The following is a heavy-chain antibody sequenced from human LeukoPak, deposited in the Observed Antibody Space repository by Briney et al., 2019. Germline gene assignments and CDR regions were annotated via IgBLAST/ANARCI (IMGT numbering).Heavy chain of an antibody. CDR3: ARQSPDSGRPFDY. CDR2: ISSSGLTI. D-gene: IGHD1-26*01. V-gene: IGHV3-48*03. Sequence: PGGTLTLTCAASGCTFSSYAMCWVRQSPGQGLELVSYISSSGLTIYYADSVKGRFTISRDNAKNSLFLQMNSLRAEDTAVYYCARQSPDSGRPFDYWGQGTLVTVSS. CDR1: GCTFSSYA. J-gene: IGHJ4*02.